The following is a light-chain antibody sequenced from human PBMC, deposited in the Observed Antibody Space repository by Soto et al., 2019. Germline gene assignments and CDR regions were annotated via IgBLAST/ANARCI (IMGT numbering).Light chain of an antibody. J-gene: IGKJ1*01. Sequence: EIVMTQSPGTLSVSPGERATLSCRASQSVSSYLAWYQQKPGQSPRLLIYGASTRATGIPARFIGSGSGTEYTLTVSSLQSEDFAVYYCQQYDRWPRTFGQGTKVEIK. V-gene: IGKV3-15*01. CDR3: QQYDRWPRT. CDR2: GAS. CDR1: QSVSSY.